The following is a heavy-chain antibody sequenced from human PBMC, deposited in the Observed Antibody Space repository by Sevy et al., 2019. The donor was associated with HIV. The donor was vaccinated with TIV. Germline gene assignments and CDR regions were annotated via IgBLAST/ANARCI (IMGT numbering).Heavy chain of an antibody. CDR2: ISWNSGSI. CDR3: AKSPRYDILTGSFDP. J-gene: IGHJ5*02. V-gene: IGHV3-9*01. D-gene: IGHD3-9*01. Sequence: GGPLRLSCAASGFTFDDYAMHWVRQAPGKGLEWVSGISWNSGSIGYADSVKGRFTISRDNAKNSLYLQMNSLRAEDTALYYCAKSPRYDILTGSFDPWGQGTLVTVSS. CDR1: GFTFDDYA.